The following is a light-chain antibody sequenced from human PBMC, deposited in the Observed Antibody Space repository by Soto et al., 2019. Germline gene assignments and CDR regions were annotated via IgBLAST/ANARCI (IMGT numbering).Light chain of an antibody. V-gene: IGLV2-14*01. Sequence: QSALAQPASVSGSPGQSITISCTGTSSDVGTYNYVSWYQQHPGKAPKLIIHEVNNRPSGVSDRFSGSKSGNTASLTISGLQGDDEHDYYCNSYTSTSTYVSGNGTKVTVL. CDR3: NSYTSTSTYV. J-gene: IGLJ1*01. CDR2: EVN. CDR1: SSDVGTYNY.